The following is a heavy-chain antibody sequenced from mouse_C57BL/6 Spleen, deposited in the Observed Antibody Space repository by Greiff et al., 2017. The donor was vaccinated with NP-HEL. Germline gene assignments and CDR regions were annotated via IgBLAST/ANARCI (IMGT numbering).Heavy chain of an antibody. J-gene: IGHJ2*01. V-gene: IGHV1-82*01. CDR3: ARGVTGTDYFDY. Sequence: VQLQQSGPELVKPGASVKISCKASGYAFSSSWMNWVKQRPGKGLEWIGRIYPGDGDTNYNGKFKGKATLTADKSSSTAYMQLSSLTSEDSAVYFCARGVTGTDYFDYWGQGTTLTVSS. CDR1: GYAFSSSW. D-gene: IGHD4-1*01. CDR2: IYPGDGDT.